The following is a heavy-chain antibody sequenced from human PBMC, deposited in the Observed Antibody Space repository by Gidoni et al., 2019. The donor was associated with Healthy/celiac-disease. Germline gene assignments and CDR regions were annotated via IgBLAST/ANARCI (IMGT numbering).Heavy chain of an antibody. D-gene: IGHD2-15*01. CDR3: ARDGAQYCSGGSCYPNWFDP. Sequence: QVQLVQSGAEVKKPGASVKVSCKASGYTFTGFYLHWVRQAPGQGLEWMGWINPNSGGTTYAQKFQGRVTMTRDTSISTAYMELSRLRSDDTAVYYCARDGAQYCSGGSCYPNWFDPWGQGTLVTVSS. V-gene: IGHV1-2*02. J-gene: IGHJ5*02. CDR2: INPNSGGT. CDR1: GYTFTGFY.